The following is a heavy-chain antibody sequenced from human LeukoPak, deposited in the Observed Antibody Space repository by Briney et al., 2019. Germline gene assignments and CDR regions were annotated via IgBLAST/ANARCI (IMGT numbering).Heavy chain of an antibody. D-gene: IGHD3-10*01. CDR1: GGSISSYY. V-gene: IGHV4-4*07. J-gene: IGHJ6*02. Sequence: PSETLSLTCTVSGGSISSYYWSWIRQPAGKGLEWIGRIYTSGSTNYNPSLKSRVTMSVDTSKNQFSLKLSSVTAADTAVYYCARDHYYGSGSYYNSLYYYYYGMDVWGQGTTVTVSS. CDR3: ARDHYYGSGSYYNSLYYYYYGMDV. CDR2: IYTSGST.